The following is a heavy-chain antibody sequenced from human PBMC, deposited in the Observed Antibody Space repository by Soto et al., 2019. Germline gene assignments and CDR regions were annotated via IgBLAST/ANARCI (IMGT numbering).Heavy chain of an antibody. CDR2: IKNKNDGGTT. D-gene: IGHD3-10*01. V-gene: IGHV3-15*07. J-gene: IGHJ4*01. CDR3: TGLWFGEIYNY. Sequence: EVELVESGGGLVKPGGSLTLSCAASGFSFKNAWMNWVRQAPGKGLEWFGRIKNKNDGGTTDYAAFVKGRFTISRDASENTLYLHMNGLKTEDTGVYFCTGLWFGEIYNYWGQGSLVTVSS. CDR1: GFSFKNAW.